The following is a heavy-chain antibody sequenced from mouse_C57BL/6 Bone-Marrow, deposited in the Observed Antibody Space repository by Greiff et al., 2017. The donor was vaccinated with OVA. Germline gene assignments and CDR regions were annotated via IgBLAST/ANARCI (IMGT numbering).Heavy chain of an antibody. J-gene: IGHJ4*01. CDR2: IRSKSNNYAT. CDR3: GRGDYGYAMDY. CDR1: GFSFNTYA. Sequence: EVQRVESGGGLVQPKGSLKLSCAASGFSFNTYAMNWVRQAPGKGLEWVARIRSKSNNYATYYADSVKDRFTISRDDSESMLYLQMNNLKTEDTAMYYCGRGDYGYAMDYWGQGTSVTVSS. V-gene: IGHV10-1*01. D-gene: IGHD1-1*01.